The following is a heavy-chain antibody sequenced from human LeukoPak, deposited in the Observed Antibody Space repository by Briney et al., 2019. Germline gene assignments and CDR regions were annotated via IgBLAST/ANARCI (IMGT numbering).Heavy chain of an antibody. Sequence: ASVKVSCKVSGYTLTELSMHWVRQAPGKGLEWMGGFDPEDGETIYAQKFQGRVTMTEDTSTDTAYMELSSLRSEDTAVYYCATGFGYGVAGPDFDYWAREPWSPSPQ. CDR2: FDPEDGET. CDR1: GYTLTELS. V-gene: IGHV1-24*01. CDR3: ATGFGYGVAGPDFDY. J-gene: IGHJ4*02. D-gene: IGHD6-19*01.